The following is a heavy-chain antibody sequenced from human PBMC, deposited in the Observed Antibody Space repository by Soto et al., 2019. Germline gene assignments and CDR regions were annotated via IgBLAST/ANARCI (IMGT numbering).Heavy chain of an antibody. D-gene: IGHD3-16*02. CDR3: ARVAGGVWWSFRPFDY. J-gene: IGHJ4*02. CDR1: GGSISSGGYY. Sequence: QVQLQESGPGLVKPSQTLSLTCTVSGGSISSGGYYWSWIRQHPGKGLEWIGYIYYSGSTYYNPSLKSSVTISVDTSKNQFSLRLSSVTAADTAVYYCARVAGGVWWSFRPFDYWGQGTLVTVSS. CDR2: IYYSGST. V-gene: IGHV4-31*03.